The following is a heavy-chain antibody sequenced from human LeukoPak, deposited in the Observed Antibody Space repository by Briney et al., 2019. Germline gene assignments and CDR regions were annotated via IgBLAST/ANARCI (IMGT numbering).Heavy chain of an antibody. D-gene: IGHD3-9*01. J-gene: IGHJ4*02. V-gene: IGHV3-74*01. CDR2: INSDGSST. CDR3: ARWGYYDILTGSRTFDY. CDR1: GFTFSSYW. Sequence: GGSLRLSCAASGFTFSSYWMHWVRQAPGKGLVWVSRINSDGSSTSYADSVKGRFTISRDNAKNTLYLQMNSLRAEDTAVYYCARWGYYDILTGSRTFDYWGQGTLVTVPS.